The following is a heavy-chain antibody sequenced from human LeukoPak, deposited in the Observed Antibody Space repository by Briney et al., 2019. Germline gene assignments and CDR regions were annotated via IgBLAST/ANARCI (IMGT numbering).Heavy chain of an antibody. V-gene: IGHV4-38-2*02. D-gene: IGHD3-22*01. Sequence: SETLSPTCSVSGYSISSGFYWGWIRQPPGKGLEWIGSIFHSGRTYYNPSLKSRVTISLDTSKNQFSLKLSSVTAADTAVYYCARANYYDTSGYSRGAFDIWGQGTMVTVSS. J-gene: IGHJ3*02. CDR2: IFHSGRT. CDR1: GYSISSGFY. CDR3: ARANYYDTSGYSRGAFDI.